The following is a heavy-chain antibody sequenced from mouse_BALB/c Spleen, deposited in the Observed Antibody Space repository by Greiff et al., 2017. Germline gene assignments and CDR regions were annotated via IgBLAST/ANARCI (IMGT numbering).Heavy chain of an antibody. CDR1: GFTFSDYY. CDR3: ARDGNYPSYAMEY. J-gene: IGHJ4*01. D-gene: IGHD2-1*01. CDR2: ISDGGSYT. V-gene: IGHV5-4*02. Sequence: DVLLVESGGGLVKPGGSLKLSCAASGFTFSDYYMNWVRQTPEKRLEWVATISDGGSYTYYPDSVKGRFTISRDNAKNNLYLQMTSLKSEDTAMYYCARDGNYPSYAMEYGGQGTSGTVSS.